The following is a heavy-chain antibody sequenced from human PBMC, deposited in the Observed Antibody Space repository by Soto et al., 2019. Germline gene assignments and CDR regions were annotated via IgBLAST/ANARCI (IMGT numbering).Heavy chain of an antibody. V-gene: IGHV4-39*01. CDR3: ARLLHGSYTYNWFDP. D-gene: IGHD1-26*01. J-gene: IGHJ5*02. Sequence: SETLSLTCTVSGGSISSSSYYWGWIRQPPGKGLEWIGSIYYSGSTYYNPSLKSRVTISVDTSKNQFSLKLSSVTAADTAVYYCARLLHGSYTYNWFDPWGQGTLVTVSS. CDR2: IYYSGST. CDR1: GGSISSSSYY.